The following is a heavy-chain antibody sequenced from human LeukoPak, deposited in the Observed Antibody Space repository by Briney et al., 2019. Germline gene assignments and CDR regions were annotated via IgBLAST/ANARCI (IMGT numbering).Heavy chain of an antibody. CDR1: GFTFSSYW. J-gene: IGHJ4*02. Sequence: GSLRLSCTASGFTFSSYWMHWVRQAPGKGLVWVSRINSDGSTTTYADSVKGRFTISRDNAKNTLYLQMNSLRVEGTAVYYCARPHTGFDSWGQGTLVTVSS. CDR3: ARPHTGFDS. V-gene: IGHV3-74*01. CDR2: INSDGSTT.